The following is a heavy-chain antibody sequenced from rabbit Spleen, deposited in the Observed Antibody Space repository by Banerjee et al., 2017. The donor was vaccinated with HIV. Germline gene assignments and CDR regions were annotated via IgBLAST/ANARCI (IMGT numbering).Heavy chain of an antibody. Sequence: QEQLVESGRDLVQPGASLTLTCTASGFSFSSTYWICWVRQAPGKGLEWIACIYAGSSGTTYYESWAKGRFTISKTSSTTVTLQMTSLTAADTATYFCARNYVNAFDPWGPGTLVTVS. D-gene: IGHD1-1*01. CDR2: IYAGSSGTT. CDR1: GFSFSSTYW. J-gene: IGHJ2*01. V-gene: IGHV1S45*01. CDR3: ARNYVNAFDP.